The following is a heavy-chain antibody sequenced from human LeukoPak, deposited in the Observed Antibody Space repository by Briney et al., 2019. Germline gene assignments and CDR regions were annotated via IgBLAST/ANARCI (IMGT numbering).Heavy chain of an antibody. V-gene: IGHV3-30-3*01. J-gene: IGHJ3*01. Sequence: GRSLRLSCAASGFTFSSNVMHWVRQAPGKGLEWVAAISHDGNSKYYADSVKGRFTISRDNSKNTLYVQMNSPRADDTAVYYCARASTWVPGEDRSGYYYPYAFDLWGQGTMVTVSS. CDR3: ARASTWVPGEDRSGYYYPYAFDL. CDR2: ISHDGNSK. D-gene: IGHD3-22*01. CDR1: GFTFSSNV.